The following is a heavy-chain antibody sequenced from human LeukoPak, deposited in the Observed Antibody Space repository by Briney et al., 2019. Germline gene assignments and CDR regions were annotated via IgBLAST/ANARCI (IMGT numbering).Heavy chain of an antibody. D-gene: IGHD2-2*02. CDR2: INPNSGGA. J-gene: IGHJ5*02. Sequence: ASVKVSCKASGYTFTGYYLHWVRQAPGQGLEWMGWINPNSGGANYAQKFQGRVTMTRDTSISTAYMELSRLRSDDTAVYYCARDYKFGEYQLLYRFDPWGQGTLVTVSS. CDR1: GYTFTGYY. CDR3: ARDYKFGEYQLLYRFDP. V-gene: IGHV1-2*02.